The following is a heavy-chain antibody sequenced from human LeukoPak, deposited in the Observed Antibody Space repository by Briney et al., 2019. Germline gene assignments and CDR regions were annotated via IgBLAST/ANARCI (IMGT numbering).Heavy chain of an antibody. Sequence: GGSLRLSGAASGFTFSNAWISWVRQAPGKGRGGVGRIKSKTDGGTTDYAAPVKGRFTISRDDSKNTLYLQMNSLRVEDTAVYYCLTVVETTIAAFDIWGQGTMVTVSS. CDR3: LTVVETTIAAFDI. D-gene: IGHD1-26*01. J-gene: IGHJ3*02. V-gene: IGHV3-15*05. CDR1: GFTFSNAW. CDR2: IKSKTDGGTT.